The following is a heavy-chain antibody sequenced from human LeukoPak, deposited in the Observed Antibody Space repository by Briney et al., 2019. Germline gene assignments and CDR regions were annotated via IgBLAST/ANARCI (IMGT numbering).Heavy chain of an antibody. V-gene: IGHV4-34*01. CDR2: TNHSGST. CDR1: GGSFSGYY. D-gene: IGHD2-15*01. Sequence: SETLSLTCAVYGGSFSGYYWSWIRHPPGKGLEWIGETNHSGSTNYNPSLKRRATISVDTSKNQFSLKLSSVTAADTAVYYCARQDQDQPFDYWGQGTLVTVSS. J-gene: IGHJ4*02. CDR3: ARQDQDQPFDY.